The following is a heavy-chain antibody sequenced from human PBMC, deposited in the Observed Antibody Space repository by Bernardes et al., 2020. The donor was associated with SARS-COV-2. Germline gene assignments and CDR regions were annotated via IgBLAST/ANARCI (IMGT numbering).Heavy chain of an antibody. CDR1: GYSFAGHY. J-gene: IGHJ6*02. Sequence: ASVKVSCKTSGYSFAGHYIHWVRQAPGQGLEWMGWISPKTGATIYARNLEGRVTLTRDTSTGTAYMELNSLRSDDTAVYYCASVTTETDVWGQGTTVTVSS. CDR2: ISPKTGAT. CDR3: ASVTTETDV. D-gene: IGHD4-17*01. V-gene: IGHV1-2*02.